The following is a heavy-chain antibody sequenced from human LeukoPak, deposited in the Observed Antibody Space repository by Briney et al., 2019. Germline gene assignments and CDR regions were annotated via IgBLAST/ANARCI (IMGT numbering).Heavy chain of an antibody. CDR1: GFTFSSYA. CDR2: MSYDGSNK. V-gene: IGHV3-30*18. J-gene: IGHJ4*02. Sequence: AGGSLRLSCAASGFTFSSYAMHWVRQAPGRGLEWVAVMSYDGSNKYYADSVKGRFTISRDNSKNTLYLQMNSLRAEDTAVYYCAKAHSSGWYYFDYWGQGTLVTVSS. D-gene: IGHD6-19*01. CDR3: AKAHSSGWYYFDY.